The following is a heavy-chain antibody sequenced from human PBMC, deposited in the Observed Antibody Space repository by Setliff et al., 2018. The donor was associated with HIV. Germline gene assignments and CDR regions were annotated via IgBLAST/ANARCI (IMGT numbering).Heavy chain of an antibody. V-gene: IGHV4-39*01. Sequence: KPSETLSLTCTVSGDSISSGNYYWGWIRQSPGKGLEWIGSISYSGSTYYNPSLSSRLTISVDTSKNQVSLRLSSVTAADTGVYYCARHRDPPGTSWIYYYYYMDLWGEGTTVTVS. J-gene: IGHJ6*03. CDR2: ISYSGST. CDR3: ARHRDPPGTSWIYYYYYMDL. D-gene: IGHD6-13*01. CDR1: GDSISSGNYY.